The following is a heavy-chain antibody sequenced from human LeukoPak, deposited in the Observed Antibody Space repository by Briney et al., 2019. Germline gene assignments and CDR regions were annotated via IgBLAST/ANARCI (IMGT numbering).Heavy chain of an antibody. CDR2: IYYSGST. CDR3: ARHLTAMGPIGASDI. V-gene: IGHV4-39*01. D-gene: IGHD5-18*01. Sequence: SETLSLTCTVSGGSISSSSYYWGWIRQPPGKGLEWIGSIYYSGSTYYNPSLKSRVTISVDTSKNQFSLKLGSVTAADTAVYYCARHLTAMGPIGASDIWGQGTMVTVSS. CDR1: GGSISSSSYY. J-gene: IGHJ3*02.